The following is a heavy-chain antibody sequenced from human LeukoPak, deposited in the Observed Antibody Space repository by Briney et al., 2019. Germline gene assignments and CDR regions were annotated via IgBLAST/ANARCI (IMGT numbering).Heavy chain of an antibody. J-gene: IGHJ2*01. Sequence: SETLSLTCTVSGGSMSNYFWSWIRQPPGKGLEWIGYMSSSGSPNYNPSLKSRVTISVDTSNNQFSLKLISVTAADTAVYYCARRGPNSGSYSHFDLWGRFTQFTVSS. CDR1: GGSMSNYF. V-gene: IGHV4-59*01. CDR3: ARRGPNSGSYSHFDL. CDR2: MSSSGSP. D-gene: IGHD1-26*01.